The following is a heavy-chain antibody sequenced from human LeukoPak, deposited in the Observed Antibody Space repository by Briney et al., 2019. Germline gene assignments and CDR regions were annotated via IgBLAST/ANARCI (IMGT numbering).Heavy chain of an antibody. V-gene: IGHV3-23*01. CDR1: GVTFSSYA. J-gene: IGHJ4*02. Sequence: GGSLRLSCEASGVTFSSYAMSWVRQAPGKGLEWVSAISGSGGSAYYADSVKGRFTISRDNSKNTLYLQLNSLRAEDTAVYYCAKVSSPYHYDSGGRNYYFDYWGQGTLVTVSS. CDR3: AKVSSPYHYDSGGRNYYFDY. D-gene: IGHD3-22*01. CDR2: ISGSGGSA.